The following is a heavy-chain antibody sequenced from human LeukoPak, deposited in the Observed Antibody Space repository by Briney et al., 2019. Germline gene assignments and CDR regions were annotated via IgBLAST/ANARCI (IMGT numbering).Heavy chain of an antibody. Sequence: PSETLSLTCTVSGGSISSSSYYWGWIRQPPGKGLEWIVTIYYSGRTSYNPSLKSRLTISVDTSKNQFSLQLSSVTAADTAVYYCARLPQGGSSYGPLDVWGEGTTVTVSS. D-gene: IGHD5-18*01. CDR1: GGSISSSSYY. V-gene: IGHV4-39*01. CDR3: ARLPQGGSSYGPLDV. J-gene: IGHJ6*04. CDR2: IYYSGRT.